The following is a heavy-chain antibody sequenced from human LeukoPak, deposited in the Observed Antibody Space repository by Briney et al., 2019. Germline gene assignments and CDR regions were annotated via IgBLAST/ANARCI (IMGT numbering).Heavy chain of an antibody. J-gene: IGHJ6*02. V-gene: IGHV3-33*01. CDR3: ARDGPMVRGWYGMDV. D-gene: IGHD3-10*01. CDR2: IWYDGSNE. Sequence: GGSLRLSCAASGFTFSSYGMHWVRQAPGKGLEWVAVIWYDGSNEYYADSVKGRFTISRDNSKNTLYLQMNSLRAEDTAVYYCARDGPMVRGWYGMDVWGQGTTVTVSS. CDR1: GFTFSSYG.